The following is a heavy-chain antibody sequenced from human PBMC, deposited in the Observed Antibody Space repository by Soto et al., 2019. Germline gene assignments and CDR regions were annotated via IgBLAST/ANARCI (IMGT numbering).Heavy chain of an antibody. J-gene: IGHJ3*02. V-gene: IGHV5-51*07. CDR2: FYPGNSNT. CDR1: GGVVSSHF. D-gene: IGHD2-15*01. CDR3: ASDSHCNGGNCPMGGFDM. Sequence: KITAEVCGGVVSSHFAAWLNQITGKGLEWVGFFYPGNSNTMYSPAFQGHVTISADTALSTTYLQWDTLKPSDAAMYFCASDSHCNGGNCPMGGFDMWGQGTMVTVS.